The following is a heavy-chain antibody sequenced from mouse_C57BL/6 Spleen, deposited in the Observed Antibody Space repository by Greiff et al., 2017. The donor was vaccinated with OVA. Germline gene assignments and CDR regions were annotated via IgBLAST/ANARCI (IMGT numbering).Heavy chain of an antibody. CDR2: IDPSGSYT. CDR3: AIPLYGSDESWFAY. V-gene: IGHV1-50*01. D-gene: IGHD1-1*02. Sequence: QVQLQQPGAELVKPGASVKLSCKASGYTFTSYWMQWVKQRPGQGLEWIGEIDPSGSYTNYNQKFKGKATLTVDTSSSTAYMQLSSLTSEDSAVYYCAIPLYGSDESWFAYWGQGTLVTVSA. CDR1: GYTFTSYW. J-gene: IGHJ3*01.